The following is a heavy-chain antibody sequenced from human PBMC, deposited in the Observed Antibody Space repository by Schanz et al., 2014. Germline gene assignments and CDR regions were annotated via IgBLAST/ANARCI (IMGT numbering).Heavy chain of an antibody. CDR1: GFTFSSYS. D-gene: IGHD2-15*01. CDR2: ISRSSSYI. CDR3: ARDRRYCSGGSYLTFDY. Sequence: EVQLVASGGCLVKPGGSLRLSCAASGFTFSSYSMNWVRQAPGQGLEWVSCISRSSSYIYYADSVKGRFTISRDNAKNSLYLQMSSLRADDAAVYYCARDRRYCSGGSYLTFDYWGQGTLVTVSS. V-gene: IGHV3-21*01. J-gene: IGHJ4*02.